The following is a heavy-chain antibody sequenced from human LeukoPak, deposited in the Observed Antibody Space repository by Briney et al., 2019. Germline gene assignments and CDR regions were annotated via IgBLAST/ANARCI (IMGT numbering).Heavy chain of an antibody. D-gene: IGHD5-24*01. CDR1: GGSISGYY. CDR3: ARVRRDGYNDWFDP. V-gene: IGHV4-59*01. J-gene: IGHJ5*02. Sequence: SETLSLTCTVSGGSISGYYWSWIRQPPGKGLEWIGYIYYSGSTNYNPSLKSRVTISVDTSKNQFSLKLSSVTAADTAVYYCARVRRDGYNDWFDPWGQGTLVTVSS. CDR2: IYYSGST.